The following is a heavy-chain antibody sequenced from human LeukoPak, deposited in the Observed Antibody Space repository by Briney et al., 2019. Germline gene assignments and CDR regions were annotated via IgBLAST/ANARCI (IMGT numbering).Heavy chain of an antibody. V-gene: IGHV4-30-2*01. D-gene: IGHD2-2*01. CDR1: GGSISSGGYS. CDR3: ARCCSSTSCSFFDY. J-gene: IGHJ4*02. CDR2: IYHSGST. Sequence: SETLSLTCAVSGGSISSGGYSWSWIRQPPGKGLEWIGYIYHSGSTYYNPSLKSRVTISVDRSKNQFSLKLSSVTAADTAVYYCARCCSSTSCSFFDYWGQGTLVTVSS.